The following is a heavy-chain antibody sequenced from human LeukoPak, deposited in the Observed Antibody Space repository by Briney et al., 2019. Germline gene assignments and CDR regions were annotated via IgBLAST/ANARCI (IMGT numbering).Heavy chain of an antibody. D-gene: IGHD5/OR15-5a*01. CDR2: VHYTWNA. Sequence: PSETLSLTCSVSGGSIGSHHWSWVRQPPGKGLEWIGHVHYTWNAKYNPSLKSRVTISLDRSSNQFSLRLSSVSAADTAVYYCARVASKGGMDVWGQGTTVTVSS. J-gene: IGHJ6*02. CDR3: ARVASKGGMDV. CDR1: GGSIGSHH. V-gene: IGHV4-59*11.